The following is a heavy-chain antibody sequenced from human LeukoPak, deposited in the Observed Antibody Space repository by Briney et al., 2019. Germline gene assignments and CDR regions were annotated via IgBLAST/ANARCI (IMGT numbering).Heavy chain of an antibody. V-gene: IGHV1-3*03. CDR2: INAGNGNT. Sequence: ASVKVSCKASGYTFTSYTIHWVRQAPGQRLEWMGWINAGNGNTKYSQEFQGRVTITRDTSASTAYMELSSLRAEDTAVYYCARDRSIAAAGTGPPYFDYWGQGTLVTVSS. CDR1: GYTFTSYT. J-gene: IGHJ4*02. CDR3: ARDRSIAAAGTGPPYFDY. D-gene: IGHD6-13*01.